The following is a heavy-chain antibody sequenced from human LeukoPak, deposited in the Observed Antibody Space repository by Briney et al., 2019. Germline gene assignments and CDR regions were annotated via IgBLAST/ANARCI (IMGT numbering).Heavy chain of an antibody. CDR3: ATSHDTSTYYYYMDV. Sequence: PSETLSLTCTVSGGSISSYYWSWIRQPPGKGLEWIGHIYFSGSTHYNPSLRSRLSISVDTSKSQFSLELNSVTAADTAVYFCATSHDTSTYYYYMDVWGKGITVTVSS. J-gene: IGHJ6*03. CDR2: IYFSGST. D-gene: IGHD3-22*01. CDR1: GGSISSYY. V-gene: IGHV4-59*04.